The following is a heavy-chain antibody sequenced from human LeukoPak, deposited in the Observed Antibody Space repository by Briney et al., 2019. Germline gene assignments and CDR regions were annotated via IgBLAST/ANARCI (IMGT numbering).Heavy chain of an antibody. CDR2: IYYSGNT. CDR3: ARTYYYYYYMDV. CDR1: GGSISSSSYY. Sequence: SETLSFTCTVSGGSISSSSYYWGWIRQPPGKGLEWIGNIYYSGNTYYNPSLKSRVTISVDTPKNQFSLKLSSVTAADTAVYYCARTYYYYYYMDVWGKGTTVTVSS. J-gene: IGHJ6*03. V-gene: IGHV4-39*01.